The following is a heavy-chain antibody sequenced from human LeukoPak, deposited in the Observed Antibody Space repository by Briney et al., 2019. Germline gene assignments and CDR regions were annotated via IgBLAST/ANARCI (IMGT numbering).Heavy chain of an antibody. Sequence: SETLSLTCAVYGGSFSVYYWGWIRQPPGKGLEWIGEINHSGSTNYNPSLKSRVTISVDTSKNQSSLKLSSVTAADTAVYYCARTTPSCGSGSYYPDPWGQGTLVTVSS. J-gene: IGHJ5*02. CDR3: ARTTPSCGSGSYYPDP. CDR1: GGSFSVYY. V-gene: IGHV4-34*01. D-gene: IGHD3-10*01. CDR2: INHSGST.